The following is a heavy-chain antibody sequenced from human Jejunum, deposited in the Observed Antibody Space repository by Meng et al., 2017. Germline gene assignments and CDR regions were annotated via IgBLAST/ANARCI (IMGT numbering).Heavy chain of an antibody. V-gene: IGHV4-59*01. CDR2: IYNSGST. CDR3: TRGGWYGIH. D-gene: IGHD6-19*01. J-gene: IGHJ4*02. CDR1: GGSLSTLH. Sequence: HLQESGPGLVKPSETLSPPCSAPGGSLSTLHWSWFRQPPGKGLEWIGYIYNSGSTYYNPSLQSRVTISMDTSKNQFSLRLNSVTAADTAVYYCTRGGWYGIHWGPGTLVTVSS.